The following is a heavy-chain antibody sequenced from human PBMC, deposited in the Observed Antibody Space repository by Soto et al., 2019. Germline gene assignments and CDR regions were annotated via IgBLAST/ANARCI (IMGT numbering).Heavy chain of an antibody. CDR1: GFTVSNNY. CDR2: IYSGGAT. J-gene: IGHJ4*02. CDR3: ARDGTYNWV. Sequence: EVQLVESGGGLVQPGGSLRLSCAASGFTVSNNYMRWVRQAPGKGLEWVSLIYSGGATYYADSVKGRFNISRDNSKNTLYIQMNSLRAEDTAVYYCARDGTYNWVGGQGILVTVSS. D-gene: IGHD1-1*01. V-gene: IGHV3-66*01.